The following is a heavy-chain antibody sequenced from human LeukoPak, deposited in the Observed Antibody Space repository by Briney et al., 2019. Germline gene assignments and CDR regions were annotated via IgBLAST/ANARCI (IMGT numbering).Heavy chain of an antibody. CDR1: GYTFINYY. Sequence: ASVTVSCKASGYTFINYYLHWVRQAPGQGLEWMGIINPSSGGTIYAQKFQGRVTMTRATSTSTVYMQLSRLRPEDTAVYYWARDLWYCCGDCYAFDIWAKGKMHTVSS. D-gene: IGHD2-21*02. V-gene: IGHV1-46*01. J-gene: IGHJ3*02. CDR2: INPSSGGT. CDR3: ARDLWYCCGDCYAFDI.